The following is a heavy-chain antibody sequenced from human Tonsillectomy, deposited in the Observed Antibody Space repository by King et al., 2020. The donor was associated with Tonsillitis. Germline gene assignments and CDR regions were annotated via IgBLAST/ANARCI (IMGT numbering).Heavy chain of an antibody. D-gene: IGHD2-2*01. CDR3: AKDLSSRYFDL. Sequence: VQLVESGGGVVQPGRSLRLSCAASGFTFSTFGMHWVRQAPGKGLEWGASMWYEGTNKYYADSVKGRFTVSGDNSQKTVYLQMNSLRAEDTAVYYCAKDLSSRYFDLWGRGTLVTVSS. CDR2: MWYEGTNK. J-gene: IGHJ2*01. V-gene: IGHV3-33*06. CDR1: GFTFSTFG.